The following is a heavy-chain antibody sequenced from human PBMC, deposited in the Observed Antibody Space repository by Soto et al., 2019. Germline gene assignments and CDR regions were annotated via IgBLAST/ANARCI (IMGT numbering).Heavy chain of an antibody. CDR3: ATSRLF. Sequence: GGSLRLSCATSGFTFSANVMNWVRQAPGKGLEWVSGIINSDGSTYYADSVRGRFTISRDNSKNTLYLQMNSLRAEDTAVYYCATSRLFWGQGALVTVSS. D-gene: IGHD6-19*01. CDR2: IINSDGST. V-gene: IGHV3-23*01. J-gene: IGHJ4*02. CDR1: GFTFSANV.